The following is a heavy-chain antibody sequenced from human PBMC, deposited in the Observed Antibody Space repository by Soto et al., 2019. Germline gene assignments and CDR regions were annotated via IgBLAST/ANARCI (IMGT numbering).Heavy chain of an antibody. J-gene: IGHJ4*02. CDR3: ARDPSFSSSFDY. CDR1: GFTFSSYA. Sequence: PGGSLRLSCAASGFTFSSYAMSWVRQAPGKGLEWVSSISSSSSTIYYADSVKGRFTISRDNAKNSLYLQMNSLRDEDTAVYYCARDPSFSSSFDYWGQGTLVTVSS. D-gene: IGHD6-13*01. V-gene: IGHV3-48*02. CDR2: ISSSSSTI.